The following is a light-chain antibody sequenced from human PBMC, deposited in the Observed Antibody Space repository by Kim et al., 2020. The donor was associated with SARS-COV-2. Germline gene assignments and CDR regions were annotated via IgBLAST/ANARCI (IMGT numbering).Light chain of an antibody. CDR2: CS. CDR1: EVGNKR. V-gene: IGLV3-21*04. J-gene: IGLJ3*02. Sequence: APRKTARVACGGNEVGNKRCQWAPQKPGPAPVPVNLYCSRPPSGIPERFSGSNSGNTATLTISRVEAGDEADYYCQVWDSSSDHWVFGGGTQLTVL. CDR3: QVWDSSSDHWV.